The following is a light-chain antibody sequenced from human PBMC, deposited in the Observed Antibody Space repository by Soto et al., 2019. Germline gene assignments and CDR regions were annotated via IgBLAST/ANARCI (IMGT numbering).Light chain of an antibody. CDR3: CSYAGSSTFPPYV. V-gene: IGLV2-23*03. Sequence: QSVLTQPASVSGSPGQSITISCTGTSSDVGSYNLVSWYQQHPGKAPKLMIYEGSKRPSGVSNRFSGSKSGNTASLTISGLQAEDEADYYCCSYAGSSTFPPYVFGTGTKVTVL. CDR2: EGS. CDR1: SSDVGSYNL. J-gene: IGLJ1*01.